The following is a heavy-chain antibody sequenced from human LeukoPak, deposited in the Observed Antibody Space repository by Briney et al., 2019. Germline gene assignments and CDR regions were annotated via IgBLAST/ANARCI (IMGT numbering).Heavy chain of an antibody. CDR3: VRDGGVSGYDLLDY. J-gene: IGHJ4*02. V-gene: IGHV3-7*01. CDR1: GFTFSNYW. D-gene: IGHD5-12*01. Sequence: GGSLRLSCAASGFTFSNYWMNWVRQAPGKGLEWVAHINQDGSEEHYMDSAEARFTISRDNAKNSLSLQMNSLRSEETAVYYCVRDGGVSGYDLLDYWGQGTLVTVSS. CDR2: INQDGSEE.